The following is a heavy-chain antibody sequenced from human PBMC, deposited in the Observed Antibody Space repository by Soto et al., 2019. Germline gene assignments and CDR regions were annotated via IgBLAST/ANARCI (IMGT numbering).Heavy chain of an antibody. CDR1: GDSVNRGNYY. Sequence: PSETLSLTCTVSGDSVNRGNYYWSWMRQPPGKGLEWIGRIYYSGNTNYSPSLKSRITISLDTTNNQFSLNLNSVTAAGTAVYYCARVRVDTYMIYWSDPWGQGTMVTVSS. CDR3: ARVRVDTYMIYWSDP. V-gene: IGHV4-61*01. J-gene: IGHJ5*01. D-gene: IGHD3-16*01. CDR2: IYYSGNT.